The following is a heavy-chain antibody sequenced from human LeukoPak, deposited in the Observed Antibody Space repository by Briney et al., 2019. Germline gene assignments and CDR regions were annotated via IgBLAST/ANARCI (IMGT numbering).Heavy chain of an antibody. Sequence: GGSLRLSCAASGLTFSGSTIHWVCQASGKGLEWVGRIRSKANNYATAYAASVKGRFTISRDDSKNTAYLQMNSLKTEDTAVYYCSVRRPYFDYWGQGTLVTVSS. CDR2: IRSKANNYAT. V-gene: IGHV3-73*01. CDR3: SVRRPYFDY. J-gene: IGHJ4*02. CDR1: GLTFSGST. D-gene: IGHD1-1*01.